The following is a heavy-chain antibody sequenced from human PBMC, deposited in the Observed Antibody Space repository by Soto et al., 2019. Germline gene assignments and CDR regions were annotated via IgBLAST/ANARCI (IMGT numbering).Heavy chain of an antibody. D-gene: IGHD6-19*01. CDR2: IYYSGSI. CDR1: GGSISSSSYY. Sequence: SETLSLTCSVSGGSISSSSYYWGWIRQPPGKGQEWIGSIYYSGSIYYKTSLKSRDTKSVDTSKNHFFLKLSFLTAAETAVYYCARQSSGWYNWFDPWGQGTLVTVS. V-gene: IGHV4-39*01. CDR3: ARQSSGWYNWFDP. J-gene: IGHJ5*02.